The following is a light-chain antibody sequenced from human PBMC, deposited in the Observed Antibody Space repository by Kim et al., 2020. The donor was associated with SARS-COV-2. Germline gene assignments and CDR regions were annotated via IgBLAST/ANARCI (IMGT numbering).Light chain of an antibody. J-gene: IGLJ2*01. V-gene: IGLV2-14*03. CDR3: SSYTSSNTLGF. CDR2: DVT. Sequence: QSITISCTGTSSDVVGYNYVSWYQHHPGKAPNLMIYDVTKRPSGVSNRFSGSKSGNTASLTISGLRAEDEAFYYCSSYTSSNTLGFFGGGTKLTVL. CDR1: SSDVVGYNY.